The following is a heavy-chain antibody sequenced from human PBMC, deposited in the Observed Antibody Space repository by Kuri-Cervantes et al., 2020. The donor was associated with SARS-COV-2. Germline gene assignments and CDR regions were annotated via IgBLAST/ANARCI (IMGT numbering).Heavy chain of an antibody. V-gene: IGHV3-7*01. Sequence: LSLTCAASGFTFSSYWMSWVRQAPGKGLEWVANIKQDGSEKYYVDSVKGRFIISRDNAKNSLYLQMNSLRAEDTAVYYCAREFRSFTMIVADAFDIWGQGTMVTVSS. D-gene: IGHD3-22*01. CDR1: GFTFSSYW. J-gene: IGHJ3*02. CDR2: IKQDGSEK. CDR3: AREFRSFTMIVADAFDI.